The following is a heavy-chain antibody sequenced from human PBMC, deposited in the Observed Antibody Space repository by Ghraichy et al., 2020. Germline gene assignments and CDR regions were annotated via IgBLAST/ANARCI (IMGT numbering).Heavy chain of an antibody. Sequence: LSLTCAASGFTFSSYSMNWVRQAPGKGLEWVSSISSSSSYIYYADSVKGRFTISRDNAKNSLYLQMNSLRAEDTAVYYCARDEVVVVPAAVSRRSYYGMDVWGQGTTVTVSS. V-gene: IGHV3-21*01. J-gene: IGHJ6*02. CDR3: ARDEVVVVPAAVSRRSYYGMDV. D-gene: IGHD2-2*01. CDR1: GFTFSSYS. CDR2: ISSSSSYI.